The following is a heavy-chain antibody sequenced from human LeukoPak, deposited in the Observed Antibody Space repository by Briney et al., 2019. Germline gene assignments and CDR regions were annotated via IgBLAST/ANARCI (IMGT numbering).Heavy chain of an antibody. J-gene: IGHJ5*02. Sequence: SETLSLTCTVSGGSVGRRNYYWAWVRQPPGQGLEWLGSGYFSGSTHYDWSLKTRVTISVDTSRNQFSLKLNSVTAADTAMYYCASHLRYSSGSYNWFDPWGQGTLVTVSS. CDR1: GGSVGRRNYY. CDR2: GYFSGST. CDR3: ASHLRYSSGSYNWFDP. V-gene: IGHV4-39*01. D-gene: IGHD6-19*01.